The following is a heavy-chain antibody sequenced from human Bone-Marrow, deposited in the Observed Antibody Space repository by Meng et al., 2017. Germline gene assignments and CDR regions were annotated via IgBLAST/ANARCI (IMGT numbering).Heavy chain of an antibody. Sequence: ASVKVSCKASGYTFTGYYMHWVRQAPGQGLEWMGRINPNSGGTNYAQKFQGRVTMTRDTSISTAYMELSRLRSDDTAVYYCARARGWSYYVGHWFDPWGQGTLVTVSS. D-gene: IGHD1-26*01. CDR1: GYTFTGYY. CDR3: ARARGWSYYVGHWFDP. J-gene: IGHJ5*02. CDR2: INPNSGGT. V-gene: IGHV1-2*06.